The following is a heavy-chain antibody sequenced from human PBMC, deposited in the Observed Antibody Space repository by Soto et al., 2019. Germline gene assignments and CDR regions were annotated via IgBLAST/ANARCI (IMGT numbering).Heavy chain of an antibody. CDR1: GYSFTSYW. Sequence: PGESLKISCKGSGYSFTSYWIGWVRQMPGKGLEWMGIIYPGDSDTRYSPSFQGQVTISADKSISTAYLQWSSLKASDTAMYYCATWPHYSDYPRDYWGQGTLVTVSS. J-gene: IGHJ4*02. CDR2: IYPGDSDT. CDR3: ATWPHYSDYPRDY. V-gene: IGHV5-51*01. D-gene: IGHD4-17*01.